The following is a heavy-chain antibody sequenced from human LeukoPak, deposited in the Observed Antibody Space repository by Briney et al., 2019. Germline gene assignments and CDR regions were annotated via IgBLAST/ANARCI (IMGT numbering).Heavy chain of an antibody. CDR1: GFTFSSYG. CDR3: AKGGTTVTTGVLFDY. CDR2: ISYDGSNK. D-gene: IGHD4-17*01. Sequence: GGSLRLSCAASGFTFSSYGMHWVRQAPGKGLEWVAVISYDGSNKYYADSVKGRLTVSRDNSKNTLYLQMNSLRAEDTAVYYCAKGGTTVTTGVLFDYWGQGTLVTVSS. V-gene: IGHV3-30*18. J-gene: IGHJ4*02.